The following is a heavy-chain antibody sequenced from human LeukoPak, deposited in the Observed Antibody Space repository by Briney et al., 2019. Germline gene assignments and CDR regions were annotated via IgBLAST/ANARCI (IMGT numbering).Heavy chain of an antibody. Sequence: PGGSLRLSCVASGFTFSSYWMSWVRQAPGKGLEWVANIKEDGSEKYYVDSVKGRFTISRDNAKNSLYLQMNSLRAEDTAMYYCVRGPHQRWQQWEFDYWGQGTLVTVSS. V-gene: IGHV3-7*01. J-gene: IGHJ4*02. CDR2: IKEDGSEK. D-gene: IGHD5-24*01. CDR1: GFTFSSYW. CDR3: VRGPHQRWQQWEFDY.